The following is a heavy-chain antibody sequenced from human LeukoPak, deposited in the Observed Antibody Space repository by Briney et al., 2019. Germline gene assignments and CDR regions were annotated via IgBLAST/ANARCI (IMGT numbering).Heavy chain of an antibody. CDR2: ISSSSSYI. J-gene: IGHJ5*02. CDR3: ARDPSSSWYSNNWFDP. V-gene: IGHV3-21*01. CDR1: GFTFSSYS. D-gene: IGHD6-13*01. Sequence: KPGGSLRLSCAASGFTFSSYSMSWVRQAPGKGLEWVSSISSSSSYIYYADSVKGRFTISRDNAKNSLYLQMNSLRAEDTAVYYCARDPSSSWYSNNWFDPWGQGTLVTVSS.